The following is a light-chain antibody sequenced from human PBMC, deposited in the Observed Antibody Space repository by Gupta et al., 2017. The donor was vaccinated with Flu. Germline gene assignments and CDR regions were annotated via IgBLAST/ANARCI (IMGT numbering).Light chain of an antibody. V-gene: IGKV3-15*01. CDR2: GAS. CDR3: QQYNNGPPPIT. Sequence: EIVMTQSPATLSVSPGERATLPCRASQSVSSNLAWYQQKPGQAPRLLIYGASTRATGIPARFSGSGSGTEFTLTISSLQSEDFAVYYCQQYNNGPPPITFGQGTRLEIK. J-gene: IGKJ5*01. CDR1: QSVSSN.